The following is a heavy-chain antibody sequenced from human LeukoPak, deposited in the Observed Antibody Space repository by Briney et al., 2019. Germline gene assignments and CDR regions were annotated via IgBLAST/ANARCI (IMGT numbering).Heavy chain of an antibody. CDR3: ARGGGHCSSTSCSYYYYMDV. J-gene: IGHJ6*03. D-gene: IGHD2-2*01. V-gene: IGHV4-61*02. CDR2: IYTSGST. Sequence: SETLSLTCTVSGGSISSGSYYWSWIRQPAGKGLEWIGRIYTSGSTNYNPSLKSRVTISVDTSKNQFSLKLSSVTAADTAVYYCARGGGHCSSTSCSYYYYMDVWGKGTTVTVSS. CDR1: GGSISSGSYY.